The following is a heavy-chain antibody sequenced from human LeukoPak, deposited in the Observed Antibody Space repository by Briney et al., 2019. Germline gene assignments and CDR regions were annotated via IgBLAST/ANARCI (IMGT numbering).Heavy chain of an antibody. J-gene: IGHJ4*02. V-gene: IGHV3-15*01. CDR2: IKSKTDGGST. CDR1: GFTFSNAW. CDR3: ATIGYCTGTGCSGFDY. Sequence: GGSLRLSCAASGFTFSNAWMNWVRQAPGKGLEWVGLIKSKTDGGSTEYAAPVKGRFTISRDDSKNTLYLQINRLKTEDTAVYYCATIGYCTGTGCSGFDYWGQGTLVTVSS. D-gene: IGHD2-8*02.